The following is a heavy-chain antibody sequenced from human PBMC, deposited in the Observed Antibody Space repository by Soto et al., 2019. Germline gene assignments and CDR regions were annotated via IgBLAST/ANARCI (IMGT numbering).Heavy chain of an antibody. D-gene: IGHD2-21*02. Sequence: QVQLVQSGAEEKKPGASVKVSCKASGYTFTSYAMHWVRQAPGQRLERMGWINAGNGNTKYAQKFQGRATITRDTAASTAEMELSSLRSEDPAVYSCARSIGVVTALDYWGPGTLVTVSS. CDR3: ARSIGVVTALDY. J-gene: IGHJ4*02. CDR1: GYTFTSYA. V-gene: IGHV1-3*05. CDR2: INAGNGNT.